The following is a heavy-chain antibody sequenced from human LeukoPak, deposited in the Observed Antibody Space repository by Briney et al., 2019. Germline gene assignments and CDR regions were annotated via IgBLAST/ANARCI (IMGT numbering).Heavy chain of an antibody. V-gene: IGHV4-59*08. D-gene: IGHD5-18*01. CDR3: ARHDMDAAGAGLDYFDY. CDR1: GGSISRYY. J-gene: IGHJ4*02. CDR2: IYYSGST. Sequence: SETLSLTCTVPGGSISRYYWSWIRQPPGKGLEWIGYIYYSGSTNYNPSLKSRVTISVDTSKNQFSLKLSSVTAADTAVYYCARHDMDAAGAGLDYFDYWGQGTLVTVSS.